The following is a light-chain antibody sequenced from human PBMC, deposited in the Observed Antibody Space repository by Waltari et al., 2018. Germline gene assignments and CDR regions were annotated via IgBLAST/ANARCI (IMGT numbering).Light chain of an antibody. J-gene: IGLJ2*01. CDR2: DVT. CDR1: SSDVGRSNY. V-gene: IGLV2-14*03. Sequence: QSALTQPASVSGSPEQSITISCTGTSSDVGRSNYVSWYQQHPGKAPKLMLYDVTKRPSGVSNRFSGSKSGNTASLTISGLQAEDEADYYCSSYTTAGTLVVFFGGGTKLTVL. CDR3: SSYTTAGTLVVF.